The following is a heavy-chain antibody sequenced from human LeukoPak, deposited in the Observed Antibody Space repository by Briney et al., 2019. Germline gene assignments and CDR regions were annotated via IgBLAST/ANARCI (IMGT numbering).Heavy chain of an antibody. CDR2: ISWNSGSI. J-gene: IGHJ5*02. D-gene: IGHD6-19*01. V-gene: IGHV3-9*01. CDR1: GFTFNNYA. Sequence: GGSLRLSCAASGFTFNNYAMSWVRQAPGKGLEWVSGISWNSGSIGYADSVKGRFTISRDNAKNSLYLQMNSLRAEDTALYYCAKDSSGWPPGWFDPWGQGTLVTVSS. CDR3: AKDSSGWPPGWFDP.